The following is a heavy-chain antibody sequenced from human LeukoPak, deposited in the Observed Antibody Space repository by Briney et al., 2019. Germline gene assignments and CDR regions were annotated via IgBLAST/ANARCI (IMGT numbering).Heavy chain of an antibody. CDR2: IYTSGST. Sequence: PSETLSLTCTVSGGSISSGSYYWSWLRQPAGKGLEWIGRIYTSGSTNYNPSLKSRVTISVDTSKNQFSLKLSSVTAADTAVYYCARDRRDDAFDIWGQGTMVTVSS. V-gene: IGHV4-61*02. J-gene: IGHJ3*02. CDR1: GGSISSGSYY. CDR3: ARDRRDDAFDI.